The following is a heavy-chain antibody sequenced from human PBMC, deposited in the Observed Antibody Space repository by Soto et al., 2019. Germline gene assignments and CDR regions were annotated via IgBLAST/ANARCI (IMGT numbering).Heavy chain of an antibody. V-gene: IGHV3-30*18. CDR2: ISYDGSNK. D-gene: IGHD3-3*01. J-gene: IGHJ6*02. Sequence: QVQLVESGGGVVQPWRSLRLSCAASGFTFRSYGMHWVRQAPGKGLEWVAVISYDGSNKYYADSLKGRFTISRDNSKNTLYLQMNSLRAEDTAVYYCAKEVWSGPMDVWGQGTTVTVSS. CDR3: AKEVWSGPMDV. CDR1: GFTFRSYG.